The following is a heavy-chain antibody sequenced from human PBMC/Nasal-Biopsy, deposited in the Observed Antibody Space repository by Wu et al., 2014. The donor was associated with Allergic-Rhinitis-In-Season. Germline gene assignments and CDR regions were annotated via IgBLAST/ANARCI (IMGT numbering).Heavy chain of an antibody. D-gene: IGHD6-13*01. J-gene: IGHJ6*03. CDR2: INHSGST. V-gene: IGHV4-34*01. CDR1: GGSFSGYY. CDR3: ARRASSSWYTMNYYYYMDV. Sequence: TLSLTCAVYGGSFSGYYWSWIRQPPGKGLEWIGEINHSGSTNYNPSLKSRVTISVDTSKNQFSLKLSSVTAADTAVYYCARRASSSWYTMNYYYYMDVWGKGTTVTVSS.